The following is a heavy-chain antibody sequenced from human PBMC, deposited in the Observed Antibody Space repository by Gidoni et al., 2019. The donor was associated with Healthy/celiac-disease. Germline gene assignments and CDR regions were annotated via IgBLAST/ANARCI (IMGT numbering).Heavy chain of an antibody. CDR3: ASYGGNSDLDY. CDR2: INHSGST. Sequence: QVQLQQWGAGLLTPSETLSLTCAVCGGSFSGYYWSWIRQPPGKGLEWIGEINHSGSTNYNPSLKSRVTISVDTSKNQFSLKLSSVTAADTAVYYCASYGGNSDLDYWGQGTLVTVSS. V-gene: IGHV4-34*01. CDR1: GGSFSGYY. J-gene: IGHJ4*02. D-gene: IGHD4-17*01.